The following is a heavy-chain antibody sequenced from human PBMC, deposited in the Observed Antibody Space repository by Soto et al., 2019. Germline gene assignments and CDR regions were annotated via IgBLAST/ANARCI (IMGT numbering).Heavy chain of an antibody. V-gene: IGHV3-23*01. CDR2: ISGSCGST. Sequence: GGSLRLSCAASGFTFSSYAMSWVRQAPGKGLEWVSAISGSCGSTYYADSVEGRFTIPRDNSKNTMYMQMNSLRAEDTAVYYCAKAAVTWIQLWAYYYYGMDVWGQGTTVTVYS. D-gene: IGHD5-18*01. CDR3: AKAAVTWIQLWAYYYYGMDV. CDR1: GFTFSSYA. J-gene: IGHJ6*02.